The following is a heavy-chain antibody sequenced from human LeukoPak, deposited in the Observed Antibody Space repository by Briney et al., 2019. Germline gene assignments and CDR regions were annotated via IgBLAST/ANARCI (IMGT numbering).Heavy chain of an antibody. CDR2: VNPNSGGT. Sequence: GASVKVSCKASGYTFTGYYMHWVRQAPGQGLEWMGWVNPNSGGTRYAQRFQDRVTMTRDTSITTAYMELSRRRSDDTAVYFCARGRLEAAATDDYWGQGTLVTVSS. CDR1: GYTFTGYY. V-gene: IGHV1-2*02. J-gene: IGHJ4*02. CDR3: ARGRLEAAATDDY. D-gene: IGHD6-13*01.